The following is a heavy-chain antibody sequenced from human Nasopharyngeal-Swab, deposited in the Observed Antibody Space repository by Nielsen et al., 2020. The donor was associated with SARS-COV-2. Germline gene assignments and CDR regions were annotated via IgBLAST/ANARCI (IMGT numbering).Heavy chain of an antibody. CDR2: IIPIFDTA. J-gene: IGHJ6*02. CDR1: GGTFSSYA. Sequence: SVKVSCKASGGTFSSYAISWVRQAPGQGLEWMGGIIPIFDTANYAQKFQGRVTITADKSTSTAYMELSSLRSEDTAVYYCARDSSDSYYGMDVWGQGTTVTVSS. CDR3: ARDSSDSYYGMDV. V-gene: IGHV1-69*06.